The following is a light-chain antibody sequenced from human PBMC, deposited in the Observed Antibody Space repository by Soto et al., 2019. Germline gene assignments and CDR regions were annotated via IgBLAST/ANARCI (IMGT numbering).Light chain of an antibody. CDR1: SSDIGGYNY. V-gene: IGLV2-8*01. Sequence: SVLAPPPSASGSPGQPATISCTGTSSDIGGYNYISLYQHHPGNAPSLLIYEVSKRPSGVPDRFSGSKSGNTASLTVSGLQAEDEADYYCCSYAGSSTSPYVFGTGTKVTVL. CDR2: EVS. CDR3: CSYAGSSTSPYV. J-gene: IGLJ1*01.